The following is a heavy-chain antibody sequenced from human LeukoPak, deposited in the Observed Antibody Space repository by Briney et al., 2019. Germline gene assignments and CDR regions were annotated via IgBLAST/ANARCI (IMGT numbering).Heavy chain of an antibody. CDR2: IIPVLGTA. V-gene: IGHV1-69*08. CDR1: GGSFSTNT. Sequence: SVKVSCKASGGSFSTNTISWVRQAPGQGPEWMGRIIPVLGTAEYAEKFKGRVTIFADKSTSTAYMELSSLKSEDTALYYCARGKGFVGHFDYWGQGTLVTVSS. D-gene: IGHD2-15*01. CDR3: ARGKGFVGHFDY. J-gene: IGHJ4*02.